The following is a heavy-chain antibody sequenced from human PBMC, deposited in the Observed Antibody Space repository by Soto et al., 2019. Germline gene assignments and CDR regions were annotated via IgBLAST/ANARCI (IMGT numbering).Heavy chain of an antibody. V-gene: IGHV4-31*03. CDR3: ARVWLPTTTCDY. Sequence: SETLSLTCTVSGGSISSGGYYWSWIRQHPGKGLEWIGYIYYSGSTYYNPSLKSRVTISVDTSKNQFSLKLSSVTAADTAAYYCARVWLPTTTCDYWGQGTLVTVSS. D-gene: IGHD4-17*01. CDR1: GGSISSGGYY. CDR2: IYYSGST. J-gene: IGHJ4*02.